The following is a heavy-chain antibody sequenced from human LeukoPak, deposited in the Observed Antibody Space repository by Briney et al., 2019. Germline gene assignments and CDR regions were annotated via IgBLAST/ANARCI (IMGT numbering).Heavy chain of an antibody. D-gene: IGHD2-15*01. CDR3: AKDIAEYCSGGSYYSWFDY. Sequence: GGSLRLSCAASGFTVSSNYMSWVRQAPGKGLEWVSVIYSGGSTYYADSVKGRFTISRDNSKNTLYLQMNSLRAEDTAVYYCAKDIAEYCSGGSYYSWFDYWGQGTLVTVSS. CDR2: IYSGGST. V-gene: IGHV3-53*05. J-gene: IGHJ4*02. CDR1: GFTVSSNY.